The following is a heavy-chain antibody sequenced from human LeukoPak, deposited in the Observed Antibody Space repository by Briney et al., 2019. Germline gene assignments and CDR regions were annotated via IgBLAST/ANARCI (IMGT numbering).Heavy chain of an antibody. Sequence: GASVKVSCKASGYTFTRYYMHWVRQAPGQGLEWMGWINPNSGGTNYARKFQGRVTMTRDTSISTAYMELSRLRSDDTAVYYCARAVLLWFGISDAFDIWGQGTMVTVSS. D-gene: IGHD3-10*01. CDR3: ARAVLLWFGISDAFDI. CDR2: INPNSGGT. CDR1: GYTFTRYY. J-gene: IGHJ3*02. V-gene: IGHV1-2*02.